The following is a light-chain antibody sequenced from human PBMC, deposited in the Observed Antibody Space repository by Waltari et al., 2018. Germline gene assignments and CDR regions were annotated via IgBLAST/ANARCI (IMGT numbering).Light chain of an antibody. J-gene: IGKJ1*01. V-gene: IGKV1-6*01. Sequence: AIQMTQSQSSLSASVGDRVTITCRASQDIRNELGWYQQKPGKAPNLPIYAASILQSGVPSRFSGSGSCTDFTLTISSLQPEDFATYYCLQDYNYPRTFGQGTKVEIK. CDR3: LQDYNYPRT. CDR2: AAS. CDR1: QDIRNE.